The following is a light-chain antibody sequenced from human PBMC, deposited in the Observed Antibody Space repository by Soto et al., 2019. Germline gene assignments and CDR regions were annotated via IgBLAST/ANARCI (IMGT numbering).Light chain of an antibody. CDR3: QQYNSYSWT. CDR1: QSISSW. CDR2: DAS. J-gene: IGKJ1*01. Sequence: DIQMTQPPSTLSASVGDRVTITCRASQSISSWLAWYQQKPGKAPKLLIYDASSLESGVPSRFSGSGSGTEFTLTISSLQADDFVTYYCQQYNSYSWTFGQGTKVDIK. V-gene: IGKV1-5*01.